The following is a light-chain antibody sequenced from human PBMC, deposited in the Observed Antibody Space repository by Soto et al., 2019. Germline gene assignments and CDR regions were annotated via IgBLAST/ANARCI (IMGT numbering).Light chain of an antibody. CDR2: AAS. J-gene: IGKJ1*01. Sequence: DIQMTQSPSSLSASVGDRVTITCQASQSISSYLNWDQQKPGKAPKLLIYAASSLQSGVPSRFSGSGSGTDFTLTISSLQPEDFATYYCQQSYSTLWTFGQGTKVEIK. V-gene: IGKV1-39*01. CDR1: QSISSY. CDR3: QQSYSTLWT.